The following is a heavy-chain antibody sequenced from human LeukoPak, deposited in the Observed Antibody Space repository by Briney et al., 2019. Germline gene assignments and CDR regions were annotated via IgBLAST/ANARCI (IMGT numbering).Heavy chain of an antibody. J-gene: IGHJ4*02. CDR1: GGTFSSYA. CDR2: IIPIFGTA. D-gene: IGHD5-24*01. CDR3: ARDGGDGYNHSPFDY. V-gene: IGHV1-69*13. Sequence: ASVQVSCKASGGTFSSYAISWVRQAPGQGLEWMGGIIPIFGTANYAQKFQGRVTITADESTSTAYMELSSLRSEDTAVYYCARDGGDGYNHSPFDYWGQGTLVTVSS.